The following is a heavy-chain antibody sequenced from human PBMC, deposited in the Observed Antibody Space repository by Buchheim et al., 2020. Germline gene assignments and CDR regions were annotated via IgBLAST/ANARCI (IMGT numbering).Heavy chain of an antibody. D-gene: IGHD3-16*01. V-gene: IGHV3-23*01. CDR2: ISGSGGST. CDR3: AKGFYDYAWGHFDY. CDR1: GFTFSNFA. J-gene: IGHJ4*02. Sequence: EVQLLESGGGLVQPGGSLRLSCAVSGFTFSNFAMSWVRQAPGKGLEWVSTISGSGGSTYYADSVKGRFTISRDNSKNTLYLPMNSLRVEDTDVYYCAKGFYDYAWGHFDYWGQGT.